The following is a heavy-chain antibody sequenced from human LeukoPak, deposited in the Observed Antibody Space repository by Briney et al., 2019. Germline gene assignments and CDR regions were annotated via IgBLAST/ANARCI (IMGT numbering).Heavy chain of an antibody. J-gene: IGHJ4*02. CDR2: ISSSSSYI. Sequence: GGSLRLSCAASGFTFSSYSMNWVRQAPGKGLEWVSSISSSSSYIYYADSVKGRFTISRDNAKNSLYLQMNSLRAEDTAVYYCARDQAATRGSGSYYDFAGDYWGQGTLVTVSS. CDR1: GFTFSSYS. V-gene: IGHV3-21*01. D-gene: IGHD3-10*01. CDR3: ARDQAATRGSGSYYDFAGDY.